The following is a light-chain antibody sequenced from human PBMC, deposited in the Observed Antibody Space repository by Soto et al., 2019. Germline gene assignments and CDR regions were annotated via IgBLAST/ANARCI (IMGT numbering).Light chain of an antibody. J-gene: IGLJ2*01. CDR1: SSNIGGHS. Sequence: QSVLTQPPSASGTPGQRVTISCSGSSSNIGGHSVDWYQELPQAAPRLLIYRDNQRPSGVPDRFSASKSGTSASLAISGLLSEDEADYYCATWDDSLNVPVFGGGTKLTVL. CDR3: ATWDDSLNVPV. V-gene: IGLV1-44*01. CDR2: RDN.